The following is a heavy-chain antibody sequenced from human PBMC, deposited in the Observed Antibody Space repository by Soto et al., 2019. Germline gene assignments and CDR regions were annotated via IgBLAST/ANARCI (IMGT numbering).Heavy chain of an antibody. J-gene: IGHJ6*02. CDR1: GGSISSGGYY. Sequence: SETLSLTCTVSGGSISSGGYYWSWIRQHPGKGLEWIGYIYYSGSTYYNPSLKSRVTISVDTSKNQFSLKLSSVTAADTAVYYCARAPYDFWSGYPDPRYYYYGMDVWGQGTTVTV. D-gene: IGHD3-3*01. CDR3: ARAPYDFWSGYPDPRYYYYGMDV. V-gene: IGHV4-31*03. CDR2: IYYSGST.